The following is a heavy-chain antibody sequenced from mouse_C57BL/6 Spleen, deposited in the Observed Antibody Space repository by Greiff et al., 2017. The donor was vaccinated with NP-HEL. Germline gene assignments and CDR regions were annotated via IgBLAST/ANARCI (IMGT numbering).Heavy chain of an antibody. J-gene: IGHJ2*01. V-gene: IGHV1-81*01. Sequence: QVQLQQSGAELARPGASVKLSCKASGYTFTSYGISWVKQRTGQGLEWIGEIYPRSGNTYYNEKFKGKATLTADKSSSTAYMELRSLTSEDSAVYFCARDLGYYYGSSFDYWGQGTTLTVSS. CDR1: GYTFTSYG. CDR2: IYPRSGNT. D-gene: IGHD1-1*01. CDR3: ARDLGYYYGSSFDY.